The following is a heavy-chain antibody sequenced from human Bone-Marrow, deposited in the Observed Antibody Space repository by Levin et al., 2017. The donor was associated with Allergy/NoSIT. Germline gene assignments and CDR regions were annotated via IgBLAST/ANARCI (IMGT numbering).Heavy chain of an antibody. V-gene: IGHV3-30*03. J-gene: IGHJ5*02. CDR3: ARGYNYDGSGYSTTGDFDP. CDR1: GFTFSNYL. CDR2: ISHGGSNK. D-gene: IGHD3-22*01. Sequence: GGSLRLSCAASGFTFSNYLMHWVRQAPGKGLEWVAFISHGGSNKHNAESVEGRITISRDNSKNTLYLQLNSLRDEDTAVYYCARGYNYDGSGYSTTGDFDPWGQGTLVTVSS.